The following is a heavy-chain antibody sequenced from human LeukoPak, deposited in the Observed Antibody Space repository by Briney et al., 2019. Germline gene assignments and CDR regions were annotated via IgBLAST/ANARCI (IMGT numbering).Heavy chain of an antibody. J-gene: IGHJ4*02. V-gene: IGHV1-69*06. CDR2: IIPIFGTA. CDR1: GGTFSSYA. Sequence: GASVKVSCKASGGTFSSYAINWVRQAPGQGLEWMGGIIPIFGTANYAQKFQGRVTITADKSTYTAYMELNSLRAEDTAVYYCARDLGIRGVITPPDYWGQGTLVTVSS. CDR3: ARDLGIRGVITPPDY. D-gene: IGHD3-10*01.